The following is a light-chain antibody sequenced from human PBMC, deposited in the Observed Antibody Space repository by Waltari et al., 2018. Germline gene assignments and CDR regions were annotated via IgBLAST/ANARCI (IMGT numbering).Light chain of an antibody. J-gene: IGLJ3*02. Sequence: QSVLTQPPSVSGAPGQRVTISCIGYSPNIGAGYDVQWYQQLPGTAPKLLIYGDTSRPSGVPERFSAAKSGTSVSLAITGRQPEDEAHYYCQSYDTNLRDWVFGGGTKLTVL. CDR1: SPNIGAGYD. CDR2: GDT. V-gene: IGLV1-40*01. CDR3: QSYDTNLRDWV.